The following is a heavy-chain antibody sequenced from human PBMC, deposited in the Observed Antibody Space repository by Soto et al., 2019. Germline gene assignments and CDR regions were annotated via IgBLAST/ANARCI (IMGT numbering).Heavy chain of an antibody. D-gene: IGHD2-15*01. J-gene: IGHJ6*02. CDR3: ARDNREYCSGGSCSFYYYGMDV. Sequence: QVQLQESGPGLVKPSQTLSLTCTVSGGSISSGDYYWSWIRQPPGKGLERIGYIYYSGSTYYNPSHKSRFTISVYTSKNQFSLKLRSVTAADTAVYYCARDNREYCSGGSCSFYYYGMDVWGQGTTVTVSS. CDR2: IYYSGST. CDR1: GGSISSGDYY. V-gene: IGHV4-30-4*01.